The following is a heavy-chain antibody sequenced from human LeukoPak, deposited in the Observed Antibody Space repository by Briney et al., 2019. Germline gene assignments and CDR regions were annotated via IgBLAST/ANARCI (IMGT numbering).Heavy chain of an antibody. D-gene: IGHD3-3*01. CDR1: GGSISSGGYY. Sequence: NSSETLSLTCTVSGGSISSGGYYWSWIRQHPGKGLEWFGYIYYSGSTYYNPSLKSRVTISVDTSKNQFSLKLSSVTAADTAVYYCARDSTPLLTYYDFWSGPGAYYYGMDVWGQGTTVTVSS. CDR3: ARDSTPLLTYYDFWSGPGAYYYGMDV. J-gene: IGHJ6*02. V-gene: IGHV4-31*03. CDR2: IYYSGST.